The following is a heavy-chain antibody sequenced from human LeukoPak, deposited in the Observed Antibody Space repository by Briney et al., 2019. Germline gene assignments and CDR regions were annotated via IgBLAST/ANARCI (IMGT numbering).Heavy chain of an antibody. CDR1: GGSFSGYY. Sequence: PSETLSLTCAVYGGSFSGYYWSWIRQPPGKGLEWIGEINRSGSTNYNPSLKSRVTISVDTSKNQFSLKLSSVTAADTAVYYCASHTMTPDSYWGQGTLVTVSS. CDR2: INRSGST. D-gene: IGHD3-22*01. CDR3: ASHTMTPDSY. J-gene: IGHJ4*02. V-gene: IGHV4-34*01.